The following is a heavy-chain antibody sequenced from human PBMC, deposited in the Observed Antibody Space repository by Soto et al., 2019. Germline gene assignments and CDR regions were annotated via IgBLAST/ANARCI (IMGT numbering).Heavy chain of an antibody. CDR2: ISGSGGST. V-gene: IGHV3-23*01. CDR1: GFTFSSYA. J-gene: IGHJ4*02. Sequence: GSLGLSCAASGFTFSSYAMSWVRQAAGKGLEWVSAISGSGGSTYYADSVKGRFTISRDNSKNTLYLQMNSLRAEDTAVYYCAKDLIGYCSSTSCYRRSWDYWGQGTLVTVSS. D-gene: IGHD2-2*02. CDR3: AKDLIGYCSSTSCYRRSWDY.